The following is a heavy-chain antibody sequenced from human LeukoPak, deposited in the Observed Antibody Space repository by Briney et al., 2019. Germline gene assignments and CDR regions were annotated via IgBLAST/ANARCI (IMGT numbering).Heavy chain of an antibody. CDR1: GFTVSSNY. CDR3: ARGHSTGWYSGYGMDV. Sequence: GGSLRLSCAASGFTVSSNYMSWVRQAPGKGLEWVAVIWYDGSNKYYADSVKGRFTISRDNSKNTLYLQMNSLRAEDTAVYYCARGHSTGWYSGYGMDVWGQGTTIIVSS. CDR2: IWYDGSNK. V-gene: IGHV3-33*08. J-gene: IGHJ6*02. D-gene: IGHD6-19*01.